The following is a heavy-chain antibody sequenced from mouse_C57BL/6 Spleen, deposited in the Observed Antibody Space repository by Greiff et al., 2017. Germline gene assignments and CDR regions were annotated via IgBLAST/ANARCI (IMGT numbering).Heavy chain of an antibody. V-gene: IGHV3-6*01. CDR2: ISYDGSN. J-gene: IGHJ2*01. CDR3: AREGDYYYGSSPPSYYFDY. Sequence: EVQLQESGPGLVKPSQSLSLTCSVTGYSITSGYYWNWIRQFPGNKLEWMGYISYDGSNNYNPSLKNRISITRDTSKNQFFLKLNSVTTEDTATYYCAREGDYYYGSSPPSYYFDYWGQGTTLTVSS. CDR1: GYSITSGYY. D-gene: IGHD1-1*01.